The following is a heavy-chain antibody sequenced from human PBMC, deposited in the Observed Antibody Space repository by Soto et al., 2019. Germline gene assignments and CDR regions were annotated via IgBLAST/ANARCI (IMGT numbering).Heavy chain of an antibody. J-gene: IGHJ6*02. D-gene: IGHD4-4*01. CDR3: ARGGYSNNYYGMDV. CDR1: GYSFSDYD. Sequence: ASVKFSCKASGYSFSDYDIHWLRQAPGQGLEWMGMINPSGGRTTYAQNFQGRVTLTRDTSTSTVYMEVTSLRSEDRAVYYCARGGYSNNYYGMDVWGQGTTVTVSS. CDR2: INPSGGRT. V-gene: IGHV1-46*01.